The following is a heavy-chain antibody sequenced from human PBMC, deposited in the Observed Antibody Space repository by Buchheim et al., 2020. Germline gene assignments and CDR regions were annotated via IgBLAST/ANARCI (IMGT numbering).Heavy chain of an antibody. Sequence: QVQLVESGGGVVQPGRSLRLSCAASGFTFSSYAMHWVRQAPGKGLEWVAVISYDGSNKYYADSVKGRFTISRDNSKNTLYLQMNSLRAEDTAVYYCASLWGNGGFRELLLDNWFDPWGQGTL. J-gene: IGHJ5*02. CDR1: GFTFSSYA. CDR2: ISYDGSNK. V-gene: IGHV3-30*04. CDR3: ASLWGNGGFRELLLDNWFDP. D-gene: IGHD3-10*01.